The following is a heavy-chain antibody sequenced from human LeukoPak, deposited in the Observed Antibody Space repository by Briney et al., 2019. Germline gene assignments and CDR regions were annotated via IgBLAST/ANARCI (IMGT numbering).Heavy chain of an antibody. CDR1: GGSISSGGYY. CDR2: IYYSGST. D-gene: IGHD3-22*01. V-gene: IGHV4-31*03. Sequence: SQTLSLTCTVSGGSISSGGYYWSWIRQHPGKGLEWIGYIYYSGSTYYNPSLKSRVTISVDTSKNQFSLKLSSVTAADTAVYYCARDAWGYDSAAFDIWAKGQWSPSLQ. CDR3: ARDAWGYDSAAFDI. J-gene: IGHJ3*02.